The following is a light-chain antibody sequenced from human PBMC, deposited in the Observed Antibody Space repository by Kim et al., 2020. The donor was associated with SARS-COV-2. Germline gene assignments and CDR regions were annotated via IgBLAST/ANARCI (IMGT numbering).Light chain of an antibody. J-gene: IGKJ2*01. CDR2: GAS. V-gene: IGKV3-15*01. CDR1: QSIDTN. Sequence: EVVMTQSPATLSVSPGERVTLSCRASQSIDTNLAWYHQKPGQAPRLLIYGASTRATDIPARFSGSGSGTEFTLIISSLQSEDFAVYYCQQYSHWPPYTVGQGTKLEIK. CDR3: QQYSHWPPYT.